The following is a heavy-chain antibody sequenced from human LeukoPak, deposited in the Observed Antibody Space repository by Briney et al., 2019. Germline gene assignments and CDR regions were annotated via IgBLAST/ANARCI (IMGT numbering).Heavy chain of an antibody. CDR1: GFSLSTRGGG. CDR3: AHKKWFGDLYDY. D-gene: IGHD3-10*01. Sequence: SGPTLANATQTLTLTCTFSGFSLSTRGGGVGRIPHPPGKALERHALISWDGDKRYNPSMTSRLTITKDTSKNQVVLTMTNMDPVDTATYYCAHKKWFGDLYDYWGQGTLVSVSS. J-gene: IGHJ4*02. CDR2: ISWDGDK. V-gene: IGHV2-5*02.